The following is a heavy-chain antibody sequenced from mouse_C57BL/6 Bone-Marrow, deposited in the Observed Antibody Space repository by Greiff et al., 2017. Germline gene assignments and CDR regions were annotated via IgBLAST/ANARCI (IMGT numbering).Heavy chain of an antibody. V-gene: IGHV1-82*01. CDR3: ARGGGNYDYAMDY. CDR2: IYPGDGDT. CDR1: GYAFSSSW. Sequence: VMLVESGPELVKPGASVKISCKASGYAFSSSWMNWVKQRPGKGLEWIGRIYPGDGDTNYNGKFKGKATLTADKSSSTAYMQLSSLTSEDSAVYFCARGGGNYDYAMDYWGQGTSVTVSS. J-gene: IGHJ4*01. D-gene: IGHD2-1*01.